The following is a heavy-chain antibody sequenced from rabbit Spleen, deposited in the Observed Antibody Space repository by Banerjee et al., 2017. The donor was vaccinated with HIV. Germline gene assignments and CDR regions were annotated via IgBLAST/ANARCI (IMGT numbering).Heavy chain of an antibody. Sequence: QSLEESGGGLVQPGASLTLTCTASGFSFSSSYYMCWVRQAPGKGLEWIACIYGGADGTKYYANWANGQFTVSRTSSTTVTLQMTSLTAADTATYFCARSAYSVFDYGNLWGPGTLVTVS. V-gene: IGHV1S40*01. J-gene: IGHJ4*01. CDR1: GFSFSSSYY. D-gene: IGHD4-1*01. CDR2: IYGGADGTK. CDR3: ARSAYSVFDYGNL.